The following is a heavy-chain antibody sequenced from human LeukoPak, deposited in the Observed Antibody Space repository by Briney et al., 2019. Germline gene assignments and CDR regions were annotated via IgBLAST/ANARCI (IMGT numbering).Heavy chain of an antibody. CDR2: ISYDGSNK. D-gene: IGHD5-24*01. CDR3: ARDHEMATTNYFDY. V-gene: IGHV3-30-3*01. J-gene: IGHJ4*02. Sequence: GRSLRLSCAASGCTFSNYAMHWVRQAPGKGLEWVAVISYDGSNKYYADSVKGRFSISRDNAKNMLYLQMNSLRAEDTAVFYCARDHEMATTNYFDYWGQGTLVTVSS. CDR1: GCTFSNYA.